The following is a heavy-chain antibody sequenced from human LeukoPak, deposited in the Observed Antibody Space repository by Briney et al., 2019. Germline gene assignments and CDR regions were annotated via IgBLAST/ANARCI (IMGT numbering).Heavy chain of an antibody. D-gene: IGHD4-17*01. CDR3: AKDPHDYGDYGGY. CDR2: ISGSGGST. J-gene: IGHJ4*02. V-gene: IGHV3-23*01. CDR1: GFTFSSYA. Sequence: GGSLRLSCAASGFTFSSYAMSWVRQAPGEGLEWVSAISGSGGSTYYADSVKGRFTISRDNSKNTLYLQMNSLRAEDTAVYYCAKDPHDYGDYGGYWGQGTLVTVSS.